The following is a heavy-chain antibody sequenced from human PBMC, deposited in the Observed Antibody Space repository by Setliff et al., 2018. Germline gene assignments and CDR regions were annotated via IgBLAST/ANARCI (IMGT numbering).Heavy chain of an antibody. J-gene: IGHJ4*02. CDR1: GYTFTSYW. Sequence: ESLKISCKGSGYTFTSYWIGWVRQMPGKGLEWMGIIYPDDSDTRYSPSFQGQVTISADKSIDTAYLQWSSLKASDAAMYYCARRYSGSYYFDYWGQGTLVTVSS. V-gene: IGHV5-51*01. D-gene: IGHD1-26*01. CDR3: ARRYSGSYYFDY. CDR2: IYPDDSDT.